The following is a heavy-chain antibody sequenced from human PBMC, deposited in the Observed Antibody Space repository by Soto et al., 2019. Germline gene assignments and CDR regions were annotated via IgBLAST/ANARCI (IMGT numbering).Heavy chain of an antibody. V-gene: IGHV4-4*02. CDR1: GGPMGHSHW. J-gene: IGHJ6*02. Sequence: QVQLQESGPGLVKPSGTLSLTCTVSGGPMGHSHWWNWVRQPPGQGLEWIGEIFHTGTTNYNPSLKTRGSISIDLSGKQFSLKLQSVTSADAAVYYCARGSYHARWSGSNRFDYGLEVWGQGITGIVSS. CDR2: IFHTGTT. D-gene: IGHD3-3*01. CDR3: ARGSYHARWSGSNRFDYGLEV.